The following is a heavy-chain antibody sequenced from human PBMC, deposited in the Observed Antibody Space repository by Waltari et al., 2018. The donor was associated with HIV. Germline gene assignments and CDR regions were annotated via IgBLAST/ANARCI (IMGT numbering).Heavy chain of an antibody. CDR3: ARVSAWFHLEGGDV. D-gene: IGHD3-3*01. CDR2: IYYSGNT. J-gene: IGHJ6*02. V-gene: IGHV4-39*01. Sequence: QLQLQASGPGMVTPQETVYLPCTVSGGSISRNRPYWGWIRQPPGKGRGWIGSIYYSGNTYYKPSLQSRITMSVDTSKNQFSLKLSSVTAADTAVYYCARVSAWFHLEGGDVWGQGTTVTVSS. CDR1: GGSISRNRPY.